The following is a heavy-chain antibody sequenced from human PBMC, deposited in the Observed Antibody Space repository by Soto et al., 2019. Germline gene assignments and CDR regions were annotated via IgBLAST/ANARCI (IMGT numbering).Heavy chain of an antibody. J-gene: IGHJ4*02. Sequence: EVHLLESGGGLVQPGGSLRLSCATSGFTFRSYAMSWVRQAPGKGLEWVSTISGSGARTYYADSVKGRFTISRDNSKNMLYLQMNSLRAEDTAIYYCAKLGEAATCSHFDYWGQGTLVTVSS. CDR1: GFTFRSYA. D-gene: IGHD6-13*01. V-gene: IGHV3-23*01. CDR2: ISGSGART. CDR3: AKLGEAATCSHFDY.